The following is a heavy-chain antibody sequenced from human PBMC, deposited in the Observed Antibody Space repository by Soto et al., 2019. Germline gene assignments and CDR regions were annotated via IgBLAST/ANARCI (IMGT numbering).Heavy chain of an antibody. D-gene: IGHD2-8*01. CDR1: GGSISSGGYY. CDR2: NYYSGST. V-gene: IGHV4-31*03. CDR3: ARGDSYCTNGVCYYYYYGMDV. J-gene: IGHJ6*02. Sequence: SETLSLTCTVSGGSISSGGYYWSWIRQHPGKGLEWIGYNYYSGSTYYNPSLKSRVTISVDTSKNQFSLKLSSVTAADTAVYYWARGDSYCTNGVCYYYYYGMDVWGQGTTVTVSS.